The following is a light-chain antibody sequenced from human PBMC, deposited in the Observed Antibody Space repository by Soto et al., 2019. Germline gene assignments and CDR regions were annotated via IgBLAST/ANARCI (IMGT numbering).Light chain of an antibody. Sequence: EIVLTQPPGTLSLSLGERATLSCRASQSVSNNFLAWYQQKPGQAPRLLIYGASSRATGIPDRFSGSGSGTDFTLTISRLEAEDFAVYYCQQYGSSPFTYGPGTKVDI. CDR3: QQYGSSPFT. CDR1: QSVSNNF. CDR2: GAS. V-gene: IGKV3-20*01. J-gene: IGKJ3*01.